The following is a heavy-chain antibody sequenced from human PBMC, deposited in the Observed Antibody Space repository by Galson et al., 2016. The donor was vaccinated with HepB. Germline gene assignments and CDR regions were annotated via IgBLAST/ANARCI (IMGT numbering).Heavy chain of an antibody. J-gene: IGHJ6*02. Sequence: SVKVSCKDSGYTFNTYGISWVRQAPGQGLEWMGWISAYNGDTKDAQKFQGKVTMTTDTSTRTAYMELRSLRSDDTAVYYCARDTRDTPMLSQQYGMDVWGQGTTVTVSS. D-gene: IGHD5-18*01. V-gene: IGHV1-18*01. CDR3: ARDTRDTPMLSQQYGMDV. CDR1: GYTFNTYG. CDR2: ISAYNGDT.